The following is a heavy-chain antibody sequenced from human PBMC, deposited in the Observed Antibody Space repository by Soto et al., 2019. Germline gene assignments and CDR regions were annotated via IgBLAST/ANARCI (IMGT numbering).Heavy chain of an antibody. V-gene: IGHV1-69*13. D-gene: IGHD3-16*01. CDR2: IIPIFGTA. Sequence: SSVKVSCKASGGTFSSYAISWVRQAPGQGLEWMGGIIPIFGTANYAQKFQGRVTITADESTSTAYMELSSLRSEDTAVYYCADVTGDYDVTNWFDPWGQGTLVTVSS. J-gene: IGHJ5*02. CDR3: ADVTGDYDVTNWFDP. CDR1: GGTFSSYA.